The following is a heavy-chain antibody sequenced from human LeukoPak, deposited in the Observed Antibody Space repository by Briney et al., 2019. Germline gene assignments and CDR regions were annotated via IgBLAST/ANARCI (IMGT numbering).Heavy chain of an antibody. CDR2: VFSSGDST. CDR3: ASLGSRCAWYRVVY. CDR1: GFTFSSYA. V-gene: IGHV3-23*01. D-gene: IGHD3-10*01. J-gene: IGHJ4*02. Sequence: PGGSLRLSCSGSGFTFSSYAMTWVRQAPGKGLEWVSGVFSSGDSTYYADSVKGRFTISRDNSKNTLYLQMNTLRVEDTAVYYCASLGSRCAWYRVVYGGQGTLVTVSS.